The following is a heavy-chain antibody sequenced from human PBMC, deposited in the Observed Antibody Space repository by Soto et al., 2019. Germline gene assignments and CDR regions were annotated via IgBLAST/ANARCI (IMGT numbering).Heavy chain of an antibody. Sequence: GASVKVSCKASGYTFTSYGISWVRQAPGQGLEWMGWISAYNGNTNYAQKLRGRVTMTTDTSTSTAYMELRSLRSDDTAVYYCARSRDNWNYEGYYYYYGMDVWGQGTTVTVSS. D-gene: IGHD1-7*01. J-gene: IGHJ6*02. CDR1: GYTFTSYG. CDR3: ARSRDNWNYEGYYYYYGMDV. V-gene: IGHV1-18*01. CDR2: ISAYNGNT.